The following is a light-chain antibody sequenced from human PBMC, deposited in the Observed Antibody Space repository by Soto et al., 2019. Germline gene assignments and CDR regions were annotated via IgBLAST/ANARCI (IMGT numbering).Light chain of an antibody. CDR3: SSFTTSSTVV. CDR1: SSDIGGYNY. Sequence: QSALTQPASVSGSPGQSITISCTGTSSDIGGYNYVSWYQQHPGKAPKFLIYEVTNRPSGVSNRFSGSKSGNTASLNISGLQAEDEADYYCSSFTTSSTVVFGGGTQLTVL. V-gene: IGLV2-14*01. J-gene: IGLJ2*01. CDR2: EVT.